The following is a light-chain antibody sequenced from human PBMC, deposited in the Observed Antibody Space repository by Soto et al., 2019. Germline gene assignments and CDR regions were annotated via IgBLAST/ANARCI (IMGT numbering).Light chain of an antibody. J-gene: IGLJ2*01. Sequence: QSALTQPASVSASPGQSITISCTGTSSDVGGYNYVSWYQQHPGQAPKLMIYEVRNRPLGVSTRFSASKSGNTASLFISGLQDEDEDDYYCASYTSTSTLVFGGGTQLTVL. CDR1: SSDVGGYNY. CDR2: EVR. CDR3: ASYTSTSTLV. V-gene: IGLV2-14*01.